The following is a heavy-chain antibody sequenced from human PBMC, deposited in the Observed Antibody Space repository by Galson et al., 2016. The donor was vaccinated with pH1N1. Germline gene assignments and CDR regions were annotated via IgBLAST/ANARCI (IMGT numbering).Heavy chain of an antibody. Sequence: SVKVSCKAPGYTFTSYGISWVRQAPGQGLEWMGWINPYTGDTNYAQKLQGRVTMTTDTSTSTAYMELRSLGSDDTAVYYCACMVRGDYFDYWGQGTLVTVSS. D-gene: IGHD3-10*01. CDR3: ACMVRGDYFDY. V-gene: IGHV1-18*01. J-gene: IGHJ4*02. CDR2: INPYTGDT. CDR1: GYTFTSYG.